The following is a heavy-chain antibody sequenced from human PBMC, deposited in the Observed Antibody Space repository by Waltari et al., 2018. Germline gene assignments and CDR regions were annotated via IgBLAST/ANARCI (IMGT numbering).Heavy chain of an antibody. CDR1: GGAISSSIYY. CDR2: IYYSDYT. CDR3: ARDPAPRDYFDS. Sequence: QLQLQESGPGLVRPSETLSLTCTVPGGAISSSIYYWGWSRQPPGKGLEWIGNIYYSDYTYFNPSLKSRVTISSDTSRNQFSLKLTSVTAADTAVYYCARDPAPRDYFDSWGQGTLVTVSS. J-gene: IGHJ4*02. V-gene: IGHV4-39*07.